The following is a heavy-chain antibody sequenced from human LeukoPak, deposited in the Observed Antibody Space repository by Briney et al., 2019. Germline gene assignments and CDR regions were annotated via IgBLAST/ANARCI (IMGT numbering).Heavy chain of an antibody. J-gene: IGHJ4*02. CDR1: GFTFSSYW. Sequence: GGSLRLSCAASGFTFSSYWMHWVRQAPGKGLVWVSRIKGDGSSTSYADSVKGRFTISRDNAKNSLYLQMNSLRAEDTAVYYCARDYSTVTTFFDYWGQGTLVTVSS. CDR2: IKGDGSST. V-gene: IGHV3-74*01. D-gene: IGHD4-17*01. CDR3: ARDYSTVTTFFDY.